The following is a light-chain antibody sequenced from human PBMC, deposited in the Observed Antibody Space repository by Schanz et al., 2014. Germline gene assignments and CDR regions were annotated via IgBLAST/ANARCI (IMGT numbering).Light chain of an antibody. CDR2: ANN. CDR3: ATWDDSLL. Sequence: QSVLTQPPSVSGAPGQRVTISCTGSSSNIGAGYDVHWYQQLPGAAPKLLIYANNIRPSGVPDRFSASKSGTSASLAITGLQAEDEADYYCATWDDSLLFGGGTKLTVL. J-gene: IGLJ3*02. CDR1: SSNIGAGYD. V-gene: IGLV1-40*01.